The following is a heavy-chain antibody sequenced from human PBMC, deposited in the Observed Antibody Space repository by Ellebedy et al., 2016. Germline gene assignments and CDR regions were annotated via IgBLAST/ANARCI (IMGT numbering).Heavy chain of an antibody. D-gene: IGHD3-10*01. V-gene: IGHV3-11*04. CDR3: ARDGIYGLSNYGMDV. CDR2: MSSSGNTI. J-gene: IGHJ6*02. CDR1: GFTFSDYY. Sequence: GESLKISXAASGFTFSDYYMSWIRQAPGKGLEWVSYMSSSGNTIYYTDSVKGRFTISRDNAKNALYLQMNSLRAEDTAVYYCARDGIYGLSNYGMDVWGQGTTVTVSS.